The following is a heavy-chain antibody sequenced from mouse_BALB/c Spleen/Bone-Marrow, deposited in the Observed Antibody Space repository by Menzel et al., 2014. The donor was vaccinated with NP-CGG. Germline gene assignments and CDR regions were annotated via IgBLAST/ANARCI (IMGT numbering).Heavy chain of an antibody. V-gene: IGHV5-6-2*01. CDR1: GFTFSSYY. D-gene: IGHD2-12*01. Sequence: EVNVVESGGGLVKLGGSLKLSCAASGFTFSSYYISWVRQTPEKRLELVAAINSNGGSTYYPDTVKGRFTISRDNAKNNLYLQMSSLKSEDTALYYCARLGNDDAMDYWGQGPSVTVPS. CDR3: ARLGNDDAMDY. J-gene: IGHJ4*01. CDR2: INSNGGST.